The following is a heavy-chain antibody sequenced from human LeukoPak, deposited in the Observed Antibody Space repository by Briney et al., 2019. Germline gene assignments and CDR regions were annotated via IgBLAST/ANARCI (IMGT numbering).Heavy chain of an antibody. CDR1: GFTFDDYA. V-gene: IGHV3-9*01. CDR2: ISWNSGSI. J-gene: IGHJ4*02. Sequence: GGSLRLSCAASGFTFDDYAMHWVRQAPGKGLEWVSGISWNSGSIGYADSVKGRFTISRDNAKNSLYLQMNSLRAEDTALYYCAKDSHYYDSSGYYRNWGQETLVTVSS. CDR3: AKDSHYYDSSGYYRN. D-gene: IGHD3-22*01.